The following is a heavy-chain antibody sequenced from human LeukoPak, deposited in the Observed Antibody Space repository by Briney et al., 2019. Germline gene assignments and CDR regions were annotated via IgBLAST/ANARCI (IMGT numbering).Heavy chain of an antibody. CDR1: GYTFTSYY. Sequence: ASVKVSCKASGYTFTSYYMHWVRQAPGQGLEWMGIINPSGGSTSYAQKFQGRVTMTRDTSISTAYMELSRLRSDDTAVYYCARGGFCTNGVCQQNWFDPWGQGTLVTVSS. D-gene: IGHD2-8*01. CDR2: INPSGGST. CDR3: ARGGFCTNGVCQQNWFDP. V-gene: IGHV1-46*01. J-gene: IGHJ5*02.